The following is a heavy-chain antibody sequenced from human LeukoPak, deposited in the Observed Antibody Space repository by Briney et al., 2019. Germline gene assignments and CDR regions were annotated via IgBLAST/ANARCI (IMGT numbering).Heavy chain of an antibody. CDR2: ISCDGSNK. D-gene: IGHD6-13*01. Sequence: GGSLRLSCAASGFTFSSYAMHWVRQAPGKGLEWVAVISCDGSNKYYADSVKGRFTISRDNSKNTLYLQMNSLRAEDTAVYYCARGYSSSWYYFDYWGQGTLVTVSS. J-gene: IGHJ4*02. CDR1: GFTFSSYA. CDR3: ARGYSSSWYYFDY. V-gene: IGHV3-30-3*01.